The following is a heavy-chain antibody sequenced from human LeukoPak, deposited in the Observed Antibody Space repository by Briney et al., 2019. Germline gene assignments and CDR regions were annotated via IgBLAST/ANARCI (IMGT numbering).Heavy chain of an antibody. V-gene: IGHV1-46*01. J-gene: IGHJ4*02. D-gene: IGHD3-10*01. Sequence: ASVKVSCKSSGYTFTRHYLHWVRQAPGQGLEWVGLINPTGTSSWSAQKFQGRVTLTRDMSTSTDYMELSSLRSEDTAVYYCARVTYGSGTYGAFDYWGQGTLVTVSS. CDR3: ARVTYGSGTYGAFDY. CDR1: GYTFTRHY. CDR2: INPTGTSS.